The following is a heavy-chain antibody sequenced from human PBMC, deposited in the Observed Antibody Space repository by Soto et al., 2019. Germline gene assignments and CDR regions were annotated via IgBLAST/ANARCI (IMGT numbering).Heavy chain of an antibody. J-gene: IGHJ3*02. D-gene: IGHD6-19*01. CDR3: AVLAVAAQRYAFDI. CDR2: VIPILGIA. Sequence: SVKVSCKASGGTFSSYTISWVRQAPGQGLEWMGRVIPILGIANYAQKFQGRVTITADKSTSTAYMELSSLRSEDTAVYYCAVLAVAAQRYAFDIWGQGTMVNVS. CDR1: GGTFSSYT. V-gene: IGHV1-69*02.